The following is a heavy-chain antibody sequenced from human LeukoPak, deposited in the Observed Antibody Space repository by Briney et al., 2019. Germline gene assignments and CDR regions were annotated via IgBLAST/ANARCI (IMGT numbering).Heavy chain of an antibody. Sequence: GGSLRLSCTASGFTFSKFWMHGVRQAPGKGLVRVARINPDGSITHYADSVKGRFTISRDNAKNTLYLQMNSLRVEDTGVYYCPGEVNSGSYGVYWGQGALVTVSS. CDR1: GFTFSKFW. CDR3: PGEVNSGSYGVY. D-gene: IGHD3-10*01. J-gene: IGHJ4*02. V-gene: IGHV3-74*01. CDR2: INPDGSIT.